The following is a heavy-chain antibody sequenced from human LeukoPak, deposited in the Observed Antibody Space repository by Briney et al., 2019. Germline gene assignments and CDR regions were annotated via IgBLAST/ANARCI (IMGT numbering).Heavy chain of an antibody. V-gene: IGHV3-64*01. J-gene: IGHJ4*02. D-gene: IGHD6-19*01. CDR1: GFTFRAYA. CDR2: ISSNGGST. CDR3: ARDQGIAVADAGDY. Sequence: PGGSLRLSCEASGFTFRAYAMHWVRQAPGKGLEYVSAISSNGGSTYYANSVKGRFTISRDNSKNTLYLQMGSLRAEDMGVYYCARDQGIAVADAGDYWGQGTLVTVSS.